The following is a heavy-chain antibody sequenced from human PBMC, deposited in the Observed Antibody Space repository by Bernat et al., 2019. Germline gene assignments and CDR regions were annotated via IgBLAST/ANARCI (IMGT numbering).Heavy chain of an antibody. D-gene: IGHD3-10*01. CDR3: ARGPPLPYGSGSYPY. CDR1: GGSFSGYY. Sequence: QVQLQQWGAGLLKPSETLSLSCVLYGGSFSGYYWSWVRQPPGKGLEWIGEINHSGNTNYNPSLKSRVTVSVDTSKKRLSLKVSSVTAADTAVYFCARGPPLPYGSGSYPYWGQGTLVTVSS. V-gene: IGHV4-34*01. CDR2: INHSGNT. J-gene: IGHJ4*02.